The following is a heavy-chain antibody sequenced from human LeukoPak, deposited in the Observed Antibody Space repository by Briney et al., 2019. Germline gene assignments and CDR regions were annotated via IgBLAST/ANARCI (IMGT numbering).Heavy chain of an antibody. D-gene: IGHD6-13*01. V-gene: IGHV4-39*01. CDR2: IYYSGST. Sequence: NPSETLSLTCTVSGGSISSSSYYWGWIRQPPGKGLEWIGSIYYSGSTYYNPPLKSRVTISVDTSKNQFSLKLSSVTAADTAVYYCARHWRNSSSWPRATFFDYWGQGTLVTVSS. CDR3: ARHWRNSSSWPRATFFDY. J-gene: IGHJ4*02. CDR1: GGSISSSSYY.